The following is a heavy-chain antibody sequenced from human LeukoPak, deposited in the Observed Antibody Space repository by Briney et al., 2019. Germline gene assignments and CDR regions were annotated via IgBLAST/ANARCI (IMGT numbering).Heavy chain of an antibody. CDR1: GGSISSGTYS. D-gene: IGHD6-19*01. CDR2: IYKSGST. J-gene: IGHJ6*03. Sequence: SETLSLTCTVSGGSISSGTYSWSWIRQPAGKGLEWIGHIYKSGSTNYNPSLKSRVTISVDTSKNQFSLKLSSVTAADTAVYYCASLYTSGYYDDLYYMDVWGKGTTVTISS. CDR3: ASLYTSGYYDDLYYMDV. V-gene: IGHV4-61*10.